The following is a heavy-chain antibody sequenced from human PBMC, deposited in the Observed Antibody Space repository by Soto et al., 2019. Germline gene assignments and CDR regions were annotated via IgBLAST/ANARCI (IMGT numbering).Heavy chain of an antibody. V-gene: IGHV4-34*01. D-gene: IGHD2-15*01. J-gene: IGHJ4*02. CDR2: INHSGST. CDR1: GGSFSGYY. CDR3: ARDRLGYCSGGSCYSRPGIDY. Sequence: QVQLQQWGAGLLKPSETLSLTCAVYGGSFSGYYWSWIRQPPGKGLEWIGEINHSGSTNYNPSLKSRVTISVDTSKNQFSLKLSSVTAADTVVYYCARDRLGYCSGGSCYSRPGIDYWGQGTLVTVSS.